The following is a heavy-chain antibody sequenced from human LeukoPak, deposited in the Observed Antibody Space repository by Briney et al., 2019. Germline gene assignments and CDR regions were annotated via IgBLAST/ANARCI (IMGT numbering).Heavy chain of an antibody. CDR2: IIPIFGTA. V-gene: IGHV1-69*05. J-gene: IGHJ4*02. D-gene: IGHD2-21*02. CDR1: GGTFSSYA. CDR3: ARKEQYCGGDCYLGY. Sequence: SVKVSCKASGGTFSSYAISWVRQAPGQGLEWMGGIIPIFGTANYAQKFQGRVTITTDESTSTAYMELSSLRSEDTAVYYCARKEQYCGGDCYLGYWGQGTLVTVSS.